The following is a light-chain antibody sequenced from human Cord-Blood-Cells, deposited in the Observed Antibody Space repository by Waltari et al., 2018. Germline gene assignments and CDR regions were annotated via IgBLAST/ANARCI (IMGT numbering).Light chain of an antibody. CDR1: DVGGYNY. V-gene: IGLV2-14*04. CDR3: SSYTSSSTV. CDR2: DVS. Sequence: DVGGYNYVSWYQQHPGKAPKLMIYDVSNRPSGASNRFSGSKYGNTASLTISGLQAEDEADYYCSSYTSSSTVFGGGTKLTVL. J-gene: IGLJ2*01.